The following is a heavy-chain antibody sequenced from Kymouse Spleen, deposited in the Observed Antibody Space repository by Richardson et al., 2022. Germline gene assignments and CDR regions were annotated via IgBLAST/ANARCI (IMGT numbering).Heavy chain of an antibody. CDR2: ISWNSGSI. CDR3: AKDKGTMVRGALDY. Sequence: EVQLVESGGGLVQPGRSLRLSCAASGFTFDDYAMHWVRQAPGKGLEWVSGISWNSGSIGYADSVKGRFTISRDNAKNSLYLQMNSLRAEDTALYYCAKDKGTMVRGALDYWGQGTLVTVSS. D-gene: IGHD3-10*01. CDR1: GFTFDDYA. V-gene: IGHV3-9*01. J-gene: IGHJ4*02.